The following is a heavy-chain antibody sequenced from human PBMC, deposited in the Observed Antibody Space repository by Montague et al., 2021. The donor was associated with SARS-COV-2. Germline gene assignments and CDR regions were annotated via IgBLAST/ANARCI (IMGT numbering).Heavy chain of an antibody. Sequence: LRLSWAASGFTFRNYWMEWVRQGPGKGLVWVSNVNPDGTRTNYADSAKGRVTFSRDNAKNTLYLQIDSLTADDTAVYYCARGAFSNGLDKWGQGTLVTVSS. D-gene: IGHD6-19*01. CDR2: VNPDGTRT. J-gene: IGHJ4*02. V-gene: IGHV3-74*01. CDR1: GFTFRNYW. CDR3: ARGAFSNGLDK.